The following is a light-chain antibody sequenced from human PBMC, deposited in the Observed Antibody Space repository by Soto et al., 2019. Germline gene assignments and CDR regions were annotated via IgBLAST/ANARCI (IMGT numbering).Light chain of an antibody. Sequence: QSALTQPPSASGSPGQSVTISCTGTISDVGSSNYVSWYQQHPGKAPKLMIFDVGERPSGVPDRFSGSKSGNTASLTVSGLQADDEADYYCSSYAGVNALVFGGGTKLTVI. CDR1: ISDVGSSNY. V-gene: IGLV2-8*01. J-gene: IGLJ2*01. CDR3: SSYAGVNALV. CDR2: DVG.